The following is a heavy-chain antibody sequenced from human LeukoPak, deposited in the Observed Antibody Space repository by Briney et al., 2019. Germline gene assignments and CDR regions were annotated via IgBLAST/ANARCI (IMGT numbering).Heavy chain of an antibody. V-gene: IGHV4-39*01. CDR2: SYYSGST. J-gene: IGHJ4*02. CDR3: ARQYFGVWGSYAPYYFDY. CDR1: GGSISSSSYY. D-gene: IGHD3-16*01. Sequence: SETLSLTCTVSGGSISSSSYYWGWIRQPPGKGLEWIWCSYYSGSTYYNPSLKSRVTIYVDTSKNQFSLKLSSVTAADTAVYYCARQYFGVWGSYAPYYFDYWGQGTLVTVSS.